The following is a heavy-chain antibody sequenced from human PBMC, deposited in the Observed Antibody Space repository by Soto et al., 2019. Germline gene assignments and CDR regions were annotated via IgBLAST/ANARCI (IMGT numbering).Heavy chain of an antibody. D-gene: IGHD3-3*01. Sequence: EVQLVESGGGLVKPGGSLRLSCAASGFTFSYYNMNWVRQAPGKGLEWVSSISRDSTYMYYADSVRGRFTISRDNAKKSVFLQMDSLSGDDTAVYYCARDPYDFWSGPDYLGQGILVNVSS. V-gene: IGHV3-21*02. CDR3: ARDPYDFWSGPDY. CDR1: GFTFSYYN. J-gene: IGHJ4*02. CDR2: ISRDSTYM.